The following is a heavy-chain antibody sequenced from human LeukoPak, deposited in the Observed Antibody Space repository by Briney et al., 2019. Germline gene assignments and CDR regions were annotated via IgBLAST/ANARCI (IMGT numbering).Heavy chain of an antibody. V-gene: IGHV3-23*01. CDR3: AKDHTISGWSNL. J-gene: IGHJ4*02. CDR2: ISGSGGST. CDR1: GFTLSSYA. D-gene: IGHD6-19*01. Sequence: GGSLRLSCAASGFTLSSYAMSWVRQAPGKGLEWVSTISGSGGSTYYGDSVKGRFTISRDNSKNTLYLQMNSLRAEDTAVYYCAKDHTISGWSNLWGQGTLVTVSS.